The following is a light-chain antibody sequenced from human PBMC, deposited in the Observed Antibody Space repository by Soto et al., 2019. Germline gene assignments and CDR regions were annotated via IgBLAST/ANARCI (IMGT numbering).Light chain of an antibody. CDR1: QSVSSSY. V-gene: IGKV3-20*01. J-gene: IGKJ5*01. CDR3: QQYNNWPIT. Sequence: EIVLAQSPGPLSLSPGERTTLSCRASQSVSSSYLAWYQQKPGQAPRLLIYGASSRATGIPDRFSGSGSGTDFTLTISSLQSEDFAVYYCQQYNNWPITFGQGTRLEIK. CDR2: GAS.